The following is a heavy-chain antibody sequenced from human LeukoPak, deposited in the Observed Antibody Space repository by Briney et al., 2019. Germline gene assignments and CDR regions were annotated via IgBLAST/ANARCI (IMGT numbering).Heavy chain of an antibody. CDR3: AKDFRIGYSAHFDY. CDR2: IYENGGTT. Sequence: AGGSLRLSCAASGFTFSSYAMSWVRQAPEKGLEFVSGIYENGGTTYYADSVKGRFSISRDNSKNTLYLQMDSLRGEDTAVYYCAKDFRIGYSAHFDYWGQGALVTVSS. V-gene: IGHV3-23*01. CDR1: GFTFSSYA. D-gene: IGHD2-21*01. J-gene: IGHJ4*02.